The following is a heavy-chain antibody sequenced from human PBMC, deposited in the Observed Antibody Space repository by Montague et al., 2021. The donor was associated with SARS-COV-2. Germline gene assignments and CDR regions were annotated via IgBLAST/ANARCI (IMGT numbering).Heavy chain of an antibody. CDR1: AGSLSSSNNY. CDR2: VDSAGST. Sequence: SETLSLTCTVSAGSLSSSNNYWGWIRQPPGMGLQWIVSVDSAGSTYYXXXLKSRVTISLDTSKNQFSLKLSSVTAADTAVYYCARDEYNRYWYKYWGRGALVTVSS. V-gene: IGHV4-39*07. J-gene: IGHJ4*02. CDR3: ARDEYNRYWYKY. D-gene: IGHD2-8*02.